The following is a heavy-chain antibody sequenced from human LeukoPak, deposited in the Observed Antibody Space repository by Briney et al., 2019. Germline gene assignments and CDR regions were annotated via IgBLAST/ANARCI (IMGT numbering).Heavy chain of an antibody. CDR2: TYASGNT. J-gene: IGHJ4*01. Sequence: TSETLSLTCTVSGGSITSGRCYWGWIRQPAGKGLEWIGRTYASGNTKFNPSLKSRVAISLDTSKNQFSLKLTSVTAADTAVYYCAAGPLVYYYDYWGHGTLVTVSS. D-gene: IGHD5/OR15-5a*01. CDR1: GGSITSGRCY. V-gene: IGHV4-61*02. CDR3: AAGPLVYYYDY.